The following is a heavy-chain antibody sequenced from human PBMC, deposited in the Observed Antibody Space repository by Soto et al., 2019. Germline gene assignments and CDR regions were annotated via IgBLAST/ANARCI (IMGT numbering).Heavy chain of an antibody. CDR1: GFTFSSYG. V-gene: IGHV3-33*01. J-gene: IGHJ4*02. CDR3: ARDRYSGYDGSSFDY. D-gene: IGHD5-12*01. CDR2: IWYDGSNK. Sequence: PGGSLRLSCAASGFTFSSYGMHWVRQAPGKGLEWVAVIWYDGSNKYYADSVKGRFTISRDNSKNTLYLQMNSLRAEDTAVYYCARDRYSGYDGSSFDYWGQGTLVTVSS.